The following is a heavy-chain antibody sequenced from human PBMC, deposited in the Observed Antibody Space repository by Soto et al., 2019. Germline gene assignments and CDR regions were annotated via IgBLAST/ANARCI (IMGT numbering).Heavy chain of an antibody. V-gene: IGHV3-48*03. CDR2: ISSSGSTI. CDR1: GFTFSSYE. CDR3: ARESEDLTSNFDY. Sequence: GGSLRLSCAASGFTFSSYEMNWVRQAPGKGLEWVSYISSSGSTIYYADSVKGRFTISRDNAKNSLYLEMNSLRAEDTAVYYCARESEDLTSNFDYWGQGTLVTVSS. J-gene: IGHJ4*02.